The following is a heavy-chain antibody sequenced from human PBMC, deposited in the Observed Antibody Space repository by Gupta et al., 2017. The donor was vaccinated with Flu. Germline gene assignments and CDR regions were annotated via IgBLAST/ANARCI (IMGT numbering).Heavy chain of an antibody. Sequence: QVQLQESGPRVVKPSETLSLTCTVSGGSIGSEYWSWVRQSPGKGLEWIAYSFKSGSTKYNLSLKSRVTISVDTSKNQFSLKVTSVTAADTAVYYCASDGTGRSFKIWGQGTMVTVSS. J-gene: IGHJ3*02. CDR1: GGSIGSEY. CDR3: ASDGTGRSFKI. V-gene: IGHV4-59*08. D-gene: IGHD5-24*01. CDR2: SFKSGST.